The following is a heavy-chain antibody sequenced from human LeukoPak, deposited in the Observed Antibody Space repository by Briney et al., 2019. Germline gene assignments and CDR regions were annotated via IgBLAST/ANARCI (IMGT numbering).Heavy chain of an antibody. J-gene: IGHJ4*02. V-gene: IGHV4-38-2*02. CDR1: GYSISSGYY. D-gene: IGHD3-10*01. Sequence: SETLSLTCTVSGYSISSGYYWGWIRQPPGKGLEWIGSIYHSGSTYYNPSLKSRVTTSVDTSKNQFSLKLSSVTAADTAVYYCATIVGSGSYYIDYWGQGTLVTVSS. CDR2: IYHSGST. CDR3: ATIVGSGSYYIDY.